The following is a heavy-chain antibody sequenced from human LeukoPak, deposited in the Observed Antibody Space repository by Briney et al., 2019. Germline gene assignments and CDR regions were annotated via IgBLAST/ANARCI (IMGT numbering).Heavy chain of an antibody. Sequence: ASVKVSCKASGCTFSSYAISWVRQATGQGLEWMGWMNPNSGNTDYAQKFQGRVTITRNTSISTAYMELSSLRSEDTAEYYCARGVRARDTIYGVVTTGGYYYYYMEVWGKGTTVTVSS. D-gene: IGHD3-3*01. CDR1: GCTFSSYA. CDR3: ARGVRARDTIYGVVTTGGYYYYYMEV. V-gene: IGHV1-8*03. CDR2: MNPNSGNT. J-gene: IGHJ6*03.